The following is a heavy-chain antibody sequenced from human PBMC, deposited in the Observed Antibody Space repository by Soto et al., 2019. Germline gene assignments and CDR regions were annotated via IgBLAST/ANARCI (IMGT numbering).Heavy chain of an antibody. V-gene: IGHV2-5*01. D-gene: IGHD4-17*01. CDR2: IYWNEDK. CDR1: DFSLKTGGAA. J-gene: IGHJ5*02. CDR3: AHRGYGDYPRDNWFDP. Sequence: QITLKESGPTLVKPTQTLTLTCTFSDFSLKTGGAAVGWNRQPPGKALEWLAVIYWNEDKRYNPSLKTRLTITTDPSKNQVVLTMTNMDPVDTATYYCAHRGYGDYPRDNWFDPWGQGTLVIVSS.